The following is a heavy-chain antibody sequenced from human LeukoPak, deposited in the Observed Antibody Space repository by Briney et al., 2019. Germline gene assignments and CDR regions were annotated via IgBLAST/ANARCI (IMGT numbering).Heavy chain of an antibody. D-gene: IGHD5-24*01. CDR3: VRHEEEDGYNAKTFDY. V-gene: IGHV4-39*01. Sequence: PSETLSLTCTVSGGSIRSSTNFWGWVRQPPGKGLEWIGSIYRGGRTYHNPPLKSRVTISVDPSKNQFSLNLSSVTAADTAVYYCVRHEEEDGYNAKTFDYWGQGTLVTVSS. CDR1: GGSIRSSTNF. J-gene: IGHJ4*02. CDR2: IYRGGRT.